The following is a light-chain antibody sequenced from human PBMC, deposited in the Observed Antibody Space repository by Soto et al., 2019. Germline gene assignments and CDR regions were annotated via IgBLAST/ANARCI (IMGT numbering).Light chain of an antibody. CDR1: SSDVGGYNY. CDR2: EVS. J-gene: IGLJ1*01. V-gene: IGLV2-8*01. Sequence: QSALTQPPSASGSFGQSVNISCTGTSSDVGGYNYVSWYQQHQGKAPKLMIYEVSERPSGVPDRFSGSKSGNTASLTVSGLQADDEADYYCSSYSGTNYHYVFGTGTKLTVL. CDR3: SSYSGTNYHYV.